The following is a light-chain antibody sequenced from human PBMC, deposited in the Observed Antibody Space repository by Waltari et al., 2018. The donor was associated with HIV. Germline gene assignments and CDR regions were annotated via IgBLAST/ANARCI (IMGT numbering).Light chain of an antibody. CDR2: EVS. CDR1: SSNIGTYNL. CDR3: CSYAGSSTLV. V-gene: IGLV2-23*02. Sequence: QSALTQPASVSGSPGQSITIPCPGTSSNIGTYNLVSWHQQHPGKAPKTLIYEVSQRPSGVSNRFSGSKSGNTASLTISGLQAEDEADYYCCSYAGSSTLVFGGGTKVTVL. J-gene: IGLJ3*02.